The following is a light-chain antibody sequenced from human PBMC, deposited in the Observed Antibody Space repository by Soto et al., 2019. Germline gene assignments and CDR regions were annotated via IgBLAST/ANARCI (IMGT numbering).Light chain of an antibody. V-gene: IGLV2-14*01. CDR2: EVS. CDR1: SSDVGGYAY. CDR3: SSYTISSTLL. Sequence: QSALTQPASVSGSPGQSITISCTGTSSDVGGYAYVSWYQQHPGKAPKLIISEVSHRPSGVSDRFSGSKSDNTASLTISGLPAEDEADHYCSSYTISSTLLFGGGTQLTVL. J-gene: IGLJ2*01.